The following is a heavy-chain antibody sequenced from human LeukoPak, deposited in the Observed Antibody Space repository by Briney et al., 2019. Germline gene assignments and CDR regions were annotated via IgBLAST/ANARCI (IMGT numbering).Heavy chain of an antibody. CDR2: IRSKANSYAT. V-gene: IGHV3-73*01. J-gene: IGHJ4*02. CDR3: TRHGETTGTMTGDY. D-gene: IGHD1-1*01. Sequence: GGSLKLSCAASGFTFSGSAMHWVRQASGKGLEWVGRIRSKANSYATAYAASVKGRFTISRDDSKNTAYLQMNSLKTEDTAVYYCTRHGETTGTMTGDYCGQGTLVTVSS. CDR1: GFTFSGSA.